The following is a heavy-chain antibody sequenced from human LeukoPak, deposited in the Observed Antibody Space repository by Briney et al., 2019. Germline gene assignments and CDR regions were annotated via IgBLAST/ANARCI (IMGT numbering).Heavy chain of an antibody. CDR1: GFTFSSYA. CDR2: ISSSSSYI. CDR3: ARDRYMTMYSWFDP. Sequence: GGSLRLSCAASGFTFSSYAMSWVRQAPGKGLEWVSSISSSSSYIYYADSVKGRFTISRDNAKNSLYLQMNSLRAEDTAVYYCARDRYMTMYSWFDPWGQGTLVTASS. D-gene: IGHD4/OR15-4a*01. V-gene: IGHV3-21*01. J-gene: IGHJ5*02.